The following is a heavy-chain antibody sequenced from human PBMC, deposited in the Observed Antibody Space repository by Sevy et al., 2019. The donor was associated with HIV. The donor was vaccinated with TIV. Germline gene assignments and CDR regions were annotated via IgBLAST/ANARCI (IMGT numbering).Heavy chain of an antibody. CDR1: GFTFSSAW. CDR3: ITDPAYRGYDEEVINYYFYGMDV. CDR2: IKSEFDGGAI. Sequence: GGYLRLSCTASGFTFSSAWMSWVRQAPGKGLEWVDRIKSEFDGGAIDYAAPVKGRFSISREDSKNTVYLQMNSLKTEDTAVYYCITDPAYRGYDEEVINYYFYGMDVWGQGTTVTVSS. V-gene: IGHV3-15*01. D-gene: IGHD5-12*01. J-gene: IGHJ6*02.